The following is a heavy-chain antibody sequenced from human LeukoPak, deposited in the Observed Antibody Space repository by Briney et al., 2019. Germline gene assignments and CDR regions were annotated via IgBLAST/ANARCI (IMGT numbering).Heavy chain of an antibody. Sequence: ASVKVSCKASGYTFTSHDINWVRQATGQGLEWMGWMNPNSGNTGYAQKFQGRVTMTRNTSISTAYMELSSLRSEDTAVYYCARAMYYYDSSGYYYSAEYFQHWGQGTLVTVSS. D-gene: IGHD3-22*01. CDR1: GYTFTSHD. J-gene: IGHJ1*01. CDR2: MNPNSGNT. V-gene: IGHV1-8*01. CDR3: ARAMYYYDSSGYYYSAEYFQH.